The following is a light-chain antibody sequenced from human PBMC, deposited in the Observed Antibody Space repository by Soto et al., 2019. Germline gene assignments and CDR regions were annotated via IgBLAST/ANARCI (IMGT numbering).Light chain of an antibody. J-gene: IGKJ1*01. Sequence: DIQMTQSPSTLSASIGDRVTITCRASQNINNWIAWYQQKPGKAPKLLIYDASALPRGVPSRFSGSGSGTKFTLTIASLQPDDFATYYCQQYETFSGTFGPGTKVDIK. CDR1: QNINNW. CDR2: DAS. CDR3: QQYETFSGT. V-gene: IGKV1-5*01.